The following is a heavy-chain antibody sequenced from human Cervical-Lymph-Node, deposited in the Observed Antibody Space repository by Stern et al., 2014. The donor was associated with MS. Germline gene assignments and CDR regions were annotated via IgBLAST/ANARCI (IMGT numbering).Heavy chain of an antibody. Sequence: VQPVESGAEVKKPGASVKVSCKVSGYTLTELSMHWVRQAPGKGLEWMGGFDPEDGETIYAQKFQGRVTMTEDTSTDTAYMELSSLRSEDTAVYYCAIVGSGSYHYWFDPWGQGTLVTVSS. CDR3: AIVGSGSYHYWFDP. V-gene: IGHV1-24*01. CDR1: GYTLTELS. CDR2: FDPEDGET. J-gene: IGHJ5*02. D-gene: IGHD3-10*01.